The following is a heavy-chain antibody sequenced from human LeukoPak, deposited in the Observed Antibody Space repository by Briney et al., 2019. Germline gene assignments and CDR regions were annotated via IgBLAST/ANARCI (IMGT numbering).Heavy chain of an antibody. J-gene: IGHJ4*02. CDR2: IYWDDDK. CDR3: AHIGYYYDSSGYGFLDY. D-gene: IGHD3-22*01. CDR1: GFSLSTSGVG. Sequence: ESGPTLVNLTQTLTLTCTFSGFSLSTSGVGVGWIRQPPGKALEWLALIYWDDDKRYSPSLKSRLTITKDTSKNQVVLTMTNMDPVDTATYYCAHIGYYYDSSGYGFLDYWGQGTLVTVSS. V-gene: IGHV2-5*02.